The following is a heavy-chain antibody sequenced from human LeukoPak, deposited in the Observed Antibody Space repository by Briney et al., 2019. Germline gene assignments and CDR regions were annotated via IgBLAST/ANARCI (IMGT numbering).Heavy chain of an antibody. J-gene: IGHJ4*02. V-gene: IGHV3-7*04. CDR1: GFPFSSYW. Sequence: GGSLRLSCVASGFPFSSYWMTWVRQAPGKGLEWVANIRQDGSKKSYVDSVKGRFTISRDNAKNSLYLQMNSLRAEDTAIYYCARVGYIDEGIDYWGQGTLVTVSS. CDR2: IRQDGSKK. D-gene: IGHD5-24*01. CDR3: ARVGYIDEGIDY.